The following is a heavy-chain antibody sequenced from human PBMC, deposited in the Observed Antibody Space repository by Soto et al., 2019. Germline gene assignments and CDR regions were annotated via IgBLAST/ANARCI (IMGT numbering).Heavy chain of an antibody. J-gene: IGHJ3*02. V-gene: IGHV1-69*02. CDR1: GGTFSSYT. CDR2: IIPILGIA. CDR3: ARVSFASPVLVVAATFGAFDI. D-gene: IGHD2-15*01. Sequence: QVQLVQSGAEVKKPGSSVKVSCKASGGTFSSYTISWVRQAPGQGLEWMGRIIPILGIANYAQKFQGRVTITADKSTSTAYMELSSLRSEDTAVYYCARVSFASPVLVVAATFGAFDIWGQGTMVTVSS.